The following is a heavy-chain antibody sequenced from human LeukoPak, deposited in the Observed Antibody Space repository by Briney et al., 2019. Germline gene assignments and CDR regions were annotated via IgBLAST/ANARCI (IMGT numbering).Heavy chain of an antibody. D-gene: IGHD1-26*01. J-gene: IGHJ4*02. CDR1: GGSIRPYY. CDR3: ARHGGGGESYPRVFDY. CDR2: IHYSGST. Sequence: SETLPLNRTVCGGSIRPYYWIWIRQPPGKGLEWIGYIHYSGSTSYNPSLKSRVTISVDTSKNQFSLKLSSVTAADTAVYYCARHGGGGESYPRVFDYWGRGNLVTVSS. V-gene: IGHV4-59*08.